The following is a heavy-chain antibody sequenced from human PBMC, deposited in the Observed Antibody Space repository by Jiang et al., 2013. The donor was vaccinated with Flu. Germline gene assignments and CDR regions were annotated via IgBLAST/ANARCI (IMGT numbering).Heavy chain of an antibody. J-gene: IGHJ1*01. CDR3: VRSREKWMDKFFQY. CDR2: INRNGDSP. CDR1: IHLQFLF. V-gene: IGHV3-64D*06. D-gene: IGHD6-19*01. Sequence: QLLESGGRLGPAWGVRKTLVFSLWIHLQFLFQCTGSRQAPGKGLEYVSEINRNGDSPHYADSVKGRFTISRDNSNNTLFLQMSSLRTEDTAVYYCVRSREKWMDKFFQYWGQGTVVTVSS.